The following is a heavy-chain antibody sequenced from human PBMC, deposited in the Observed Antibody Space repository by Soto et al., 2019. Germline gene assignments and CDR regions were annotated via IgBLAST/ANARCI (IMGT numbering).Heavy chain of an antibody. V-gene: IGHV1-69*08. CDR3: AREPGDIVVVPAAMRSWFDP. D-gene: IGHD2-2*01. CDR1: GGTFSSYT. CDR2: IIPILGIA. J-gene: IGHJ5*02. Sequence: QVQLVQSGAEVKKPGSSVKVSCKASGGTFSSYTISWVRQAPGQGLEWMGRIIPILGIANYAQKFQGRVTSTADKSTVTAYMELSSLRSEDTAVYYCAREPGDIVVVPAAMRSWFDPWGQGTLVTVSS.